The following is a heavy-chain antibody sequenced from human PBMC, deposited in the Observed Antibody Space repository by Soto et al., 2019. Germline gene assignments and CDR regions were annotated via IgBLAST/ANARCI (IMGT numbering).Heavy chain of an antibody. V-gene: IGHV1-18*01. Sequence: ASLKVSCKASGYAFTSYGISWVRQAPGQGLEWMGWISAYNGNTNYAQKLQGRVTMTTDTSTSTAYMELGSLRSDDTAVYYWARDRGGFPIYYYDSSCDGAFDVWG. CDR2: ISAYNGNT. CDR3: ARDRGGFPIYYYDSSCDGAFDV. J-gene: IGHJ3*01. CDR1: GYAFTSYG. D-gene: IGHD3-22*01.